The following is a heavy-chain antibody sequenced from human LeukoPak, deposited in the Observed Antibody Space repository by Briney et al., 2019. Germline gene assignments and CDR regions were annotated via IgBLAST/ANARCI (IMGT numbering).Heavy chain of an antibody. V-gene: IGHV3-48*04. CDR2: ITTDGRTT. Sequence: PGGSLRLSCVASGFTFSDYSMNWVRQAPGKGLEWVSYITTDGRTTYYADSVRGRFTVSRDNAKNSLYLQMNSLRAEDTAVYYCARVVVGMDVWGQGTTVTVSS. CDR1: GFTFSDYS. J-gene: IGHJ6*02. CDR3: ARVVVGMDV. D-gene: IGHD2-15*01.